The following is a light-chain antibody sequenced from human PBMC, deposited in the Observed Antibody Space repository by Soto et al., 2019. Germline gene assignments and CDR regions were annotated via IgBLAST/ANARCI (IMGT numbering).Light chain of an antibody. CDR3: QQLNSHPRT. CDR1: QVIFNY. CDR2: GAS. Sequence: IPWTQSPIFLSASVGDRFPISCRASQVIFNYLAWYQQKPGKAPNLLIFGASTLQSGVPSRFSDSGSGTEFTLTISSLQPEDFATYYCQQLNSHPRTFGQGTKVDIK. V-gene: IGKV1-9*01. J-gene: IGKJ2*01.